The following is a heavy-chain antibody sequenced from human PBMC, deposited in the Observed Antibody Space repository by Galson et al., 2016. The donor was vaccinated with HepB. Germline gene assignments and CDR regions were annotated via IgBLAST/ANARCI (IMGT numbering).Heavy chain of an antibody. V-gene: IGHV4-61*01. J-gene: IGHJ6*02. CDR1: GGSVSSSSYY. CDR2: IFYREST. CDR3: AATASMITLGGDFSYGMDV. D-gene: IGHD3-16*01. Sequence: SETLSLTCTVSGGSVSSSSYYWSWIRQPPGKGLEWIGNIFYRESTNYNPSLKSRVTISVDTSNNQFSLKVSSVTAADTAVYYRAATASMITLGGDFSYGMDVWGQGTSVTVSS.